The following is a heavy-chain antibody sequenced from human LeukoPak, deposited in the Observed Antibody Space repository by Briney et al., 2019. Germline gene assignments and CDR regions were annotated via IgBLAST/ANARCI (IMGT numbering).Heavy chain of an antibody. CDR1: GFTFSSYA. CDR2: ISGSGGGT. Sequence: GGSLRLSCAASGFTFSSYAMSWVRQAPGKGLEWVSAISGSGGGTYYADSVKGRFTISRDNSKNTLYLQMNSLRAEDTAVYYCAKGPEWGSGPYYFDYWGQGTLVTVSS. D-gene: IGHD2-15*01. V-gene: IGHV3-23*01. CDR3: AKGPEWGSGPYYFDY. J-gene: IGHJ4*02.